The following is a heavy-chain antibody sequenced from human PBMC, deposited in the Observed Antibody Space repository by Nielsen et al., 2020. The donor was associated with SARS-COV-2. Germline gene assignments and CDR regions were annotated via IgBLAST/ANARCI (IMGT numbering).Heavy chain of an antibody. Sequence: ASVKVSCKASGYTFTSYAMHWVRQAPGQRLEWMGLINPNSGATNYAQKFQGRVTMTRDTSISTAYMELSRLRSDDTAVYYCARTGIAVAGIDFDYWGQGTLVTVSS. V-gene: IGHV1-2*06. D-gene: IGHD6-19*01. CDR1: GYTFTSYA. CDR3: ARTGIAVAGIDFDY. J-gene: IGHJ4*02. CDR2: INPNSGAT.